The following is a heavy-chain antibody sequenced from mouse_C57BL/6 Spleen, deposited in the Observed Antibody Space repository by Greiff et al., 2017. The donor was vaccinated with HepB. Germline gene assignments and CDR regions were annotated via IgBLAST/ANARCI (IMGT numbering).Heavy chain of an antibody. J-gene: IGHJ3*01. D-gene: IGHD4-1*02. CDR1: GYAFTNYL. V-gene: IGHV1-54*01. CDR3: ATTGTRFAY. Sequence: QVQLKESGAELVRPGTSVKVSCKASGYAFTNYLIEWVKQRPGQGLEWIGVINPGSGGTNYNEKFKGKATLTADKSSSTAYMQLSSLTSEDSAVYFCATTGTRFAYWGQGTLVTVSA. CDR2: INPGSGGT.